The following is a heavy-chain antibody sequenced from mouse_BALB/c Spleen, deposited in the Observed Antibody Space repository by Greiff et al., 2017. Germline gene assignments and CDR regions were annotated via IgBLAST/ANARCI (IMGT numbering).Heavy chain of an antibody. D-gene: IGHD2-12*01. Sequence: EVQRVESGGGLVQPGGSRKLSCAASGFTFSSFGMHWVRQAPEKGLEWVAYISSGSSTIYYADTVKGRFTISRDNPKNTLFLQMTSLRSEDTAMYYCASGDDVYYFDYWGQGTTLTVSS. V-gene: IGHV5-17*02. CDR3: ASGDDVYYFDY. CDR1: GFTFSSFG. CDR2: ISSGSSTI. J-gene: IGHJ2*01.